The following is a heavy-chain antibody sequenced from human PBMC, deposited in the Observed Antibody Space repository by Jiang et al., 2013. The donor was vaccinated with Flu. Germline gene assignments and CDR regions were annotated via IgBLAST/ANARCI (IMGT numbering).Heavy chain of an antibody. J-gene: IGHJ4*02. Sequence: SQTLSLTCAISGDSVSSNSAGWNWIRQSPSRGLEWLGRTFYRSKWNFNYEISVQGRITINTDTSKNHFSLQLNSATPEDTAVYYCARGGLWLGAINYFHYWGQGILVTVSS. CDR3: ARGGLWLGAINYFHY. CDR2: TFYRSKWNF. CDR1: GDSVSSNSAG. D-gene: IGHD3-10*01. V-gene: IGHV6-1*01.